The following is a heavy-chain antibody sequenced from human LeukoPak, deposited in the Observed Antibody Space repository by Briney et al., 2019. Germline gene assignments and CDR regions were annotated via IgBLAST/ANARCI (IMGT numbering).Heavy chain of an antibody. CDR2: INHSGST. J-gene: IGHJ4*02. Sequence: SETLSLTCAVYGGSFSGYYWSWIRQPPGKGLEWIGEINHSGSTNYNPSLKSRVTISVDTSKNQFSLKLSSVTAADTAVYYCARYEWLRDFGYWGQGTLVTVSS. CDR3: ARYEWLRDFGY. D-gene: IGHD5-12*01. CDR1: GGSFSGYY. V-gene: IGHV4-34*01.